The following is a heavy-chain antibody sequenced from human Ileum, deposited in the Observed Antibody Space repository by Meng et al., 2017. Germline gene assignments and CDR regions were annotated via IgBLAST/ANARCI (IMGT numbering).Heavy chain of an antibody. CDR1: GYTFITYD. V-gene: IGHV1-8*01. Sequence: ASVKVSCKASGYTFITYDINWVRQATGQGLEWMGWMNTNRGNANYAQKFQGRVTMTRNTSISTAYMELSSLRSEDTAVYYCARRVADTGTTLGYWGQGTLVTVSS. D-gene: IGHD6-13*01. J-gene: IGHJ4*02. CDR2: MNTNRGNA. CDR3: ARRVADTGTTLGY.